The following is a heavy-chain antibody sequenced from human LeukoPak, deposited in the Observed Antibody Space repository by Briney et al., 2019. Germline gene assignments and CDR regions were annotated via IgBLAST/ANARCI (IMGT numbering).Heavy chain of an antibody. D-gene: IGHD1-20*01. CDR2: INHSGST. CDR3: AREGIPGMN. V-gene: IGHV4-34*01. J-gene: IGHJ4*01. Sequence: PSETLSLTCAVYGGSFSGYYWSWIRQPPGKGLEWIGEINHSGSTNYNPSLKSRVTISVDTSKNQFSLKLSSVTAAETAVYYCAREGIPGMNWGQRTHVNVSS. CDR1: GGSFSGYY.